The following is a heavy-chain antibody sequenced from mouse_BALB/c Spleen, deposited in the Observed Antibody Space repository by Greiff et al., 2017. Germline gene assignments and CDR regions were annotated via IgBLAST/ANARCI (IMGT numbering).Heavy chain of an antibody. CDR3: ARGGTIYGSSFDY. Sequence: VQLKQSGAELAKPGASVKMSCKASGYTFTSYWMHWVKQRPGQGLEWIGYINPSTGYTEYNQKFKDKATLTADKSSSTAYMQLSSLTSEDSAVYYCARGGTIYGSSFDYWGQGTTLTVSS. V-gene: IGHV1-7*01. CDR2: INPSTGYT. J-gene: IGHJ2*01. CDR1: GYTFTSYW. D-gene: IGHD1-1*01.